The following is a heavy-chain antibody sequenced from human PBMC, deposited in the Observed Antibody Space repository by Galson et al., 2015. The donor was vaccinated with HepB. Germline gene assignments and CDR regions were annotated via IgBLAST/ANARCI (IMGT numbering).Heavy chain of an antibody. CDR2: INHSGST. V-gene: IGHV4-34*01. CDR1: GGSFSGYY. J-gene: IGHJ6*02. CDR3: ARSPRITMVRVTKRGGMDV. D-gene: IGHD3-10*01. Sequence: ETLSLTCAVYGGSFSGYYWSWIRQPPGKGLEWIGEINHSGSTNYNPSLKSRVTISVDTSKNQFSLKLSSVTAADTAVYYCARSPRITMVRVTKRGGMDVWGQGTTVTVSS.